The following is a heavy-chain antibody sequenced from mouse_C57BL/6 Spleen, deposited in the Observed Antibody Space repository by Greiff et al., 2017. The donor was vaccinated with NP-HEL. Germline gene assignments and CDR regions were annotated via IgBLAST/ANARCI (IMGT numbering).Heavy chain of an antibody. CDR3: ARSDYYGTPCYAMDD. V-gene: IGHV1-80*01. Sequence: VQLQQSGAELVKPGASVKISCKASGYAFSSYWMNWVKQRPGKGLEWIGQIYPGDGDTNYNGKFKGKATLTADKSSSTAYMQLSSLTSEDSAVYFCARSDYYGTPCYAMDDWGQGTSVTVSS. J-gene: IGHJ4*01. CDR1: GYAFSSYW. CDR2: IYPGDGDT. D-gene: IGHD1-1*01.